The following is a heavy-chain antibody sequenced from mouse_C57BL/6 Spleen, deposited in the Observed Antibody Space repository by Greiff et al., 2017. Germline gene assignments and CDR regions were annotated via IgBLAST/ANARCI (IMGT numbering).Heavy chain of an antibody. J-gene: IGHJ4*01. V-gene: IGHV1-64*01. D-gene: IGHD1-1*01. CDR2: IHPNSGST. Sequence: QVQLKQPGAELVKPGASVKLSCKASGYTFTSYWMHWVKQRPGQGLEWIGMIHPNSGSTNYNEKFKSKATLTVDKSSSTAYMQLSSLTSEDSAVYYCARGNYYGSSYLYAMDYWGQGTSVTVSS. CDR3: ARGNYYGSSYLYAMDY. CDR1: GYTFTSYW.